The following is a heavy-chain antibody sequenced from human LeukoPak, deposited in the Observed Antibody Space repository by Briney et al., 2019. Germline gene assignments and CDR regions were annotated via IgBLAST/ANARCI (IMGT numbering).Heavy chain of an antibody. CDR2: ISAYNGNT. CDR1: GYTFTSYG. Sequence: ASVKVSCKASGYTFTSYGISWVRQAPGQGLEWMGWISAYNGNTNYAQKLQGRVTMTTDTSTSTAYMELRSLRSDDTAVYYCAREGVIVGAGYYYGMDVWGQGTTVTVSS. V-gene: IGHV1-18*01. CDR3: AREGVIVGAGYYYGMDV. J-gene: IGHJ6*02. D-gene: IGHD1-26*01.